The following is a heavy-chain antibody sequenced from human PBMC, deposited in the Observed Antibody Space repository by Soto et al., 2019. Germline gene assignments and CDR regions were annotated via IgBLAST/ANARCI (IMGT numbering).Heavy chain of an antibody. CDR2: INHSGST. Sequence: SETLSLTCAVYGGSFSGYYWSWIRQPPGKGLEWIGEINHSGSTNYNPSLKSRVTISVDTSKNQFSLKLSSVTAADTAVYYCAAGDAFWSGYSYNWFDPWGQGTLVTVSS. CDR1: GGSFSGYY. V-gene: IGHV4-34*01. J-gene: IGHJ5*02. D-gene: IGHD3-3*01. CDR3: AAGDAFWSGYSYNWFDP.